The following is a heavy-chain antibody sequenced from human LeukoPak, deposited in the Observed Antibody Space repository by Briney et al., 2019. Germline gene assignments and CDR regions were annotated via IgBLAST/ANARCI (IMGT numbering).Heavy chain of an antibody. CDR3: ARDKGGERWLQLPWFDP. D-gene: IGHD5-24*01. Sequence: SVKVSCKASGGTFSSYTISWVRQAPGQGLEWMGRIIPILGTANYAQKFQGRVTITTDESTSTAYMELSSLRSEDTAVYYCARDKGGERWLQLPWFDPWGQGTLVTVSS. CDR1: GGTFSSYT. V-gene: IGHV1-69*16. J-gene: IGHJ5*02. CDR2: IIPILGTA.